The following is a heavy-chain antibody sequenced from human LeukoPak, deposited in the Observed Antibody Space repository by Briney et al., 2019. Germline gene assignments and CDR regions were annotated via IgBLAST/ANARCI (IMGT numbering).Heavy chain of an antibody. V-gene: IGHV3-64*01. J-gene: IGHJ4*02. Sequence: GGSLRLSCAASGFTFSSYAMHWVRQAPGKGLEYVSAISSNGGSTYYANSVKGRFTISRDNSKNTLYLQMGSLRAEDMAVYYCARVGAAYFDYWGQGTLVTVSS. CDR2: ISSNGGST. D-gene: IGHD1-26*01. CDR1: GFTFSSYA. CDR3: ARVGAAYFDY.